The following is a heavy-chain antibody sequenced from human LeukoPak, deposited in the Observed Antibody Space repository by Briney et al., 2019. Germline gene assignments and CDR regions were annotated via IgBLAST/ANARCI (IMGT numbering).Heavy chain of an antibody. CDR1: GFTFINSA. CDR3: AKGRSADITAAINY. CDR2: ISGSGDGT. Sequence: PGGSLRLSCAASGFTFINSAMNWVRQGPGKGLEWVSGISGSGDGTYYADSVKGRFTISRDSSNNTLFLQINSPRAADTAAYYCAKGRSADITAAINYWGQGTLVTVSS. J-gene: IGHJ4*02. D-gene: IGHD6-25*01. V-gene: IGHV3-23*01.